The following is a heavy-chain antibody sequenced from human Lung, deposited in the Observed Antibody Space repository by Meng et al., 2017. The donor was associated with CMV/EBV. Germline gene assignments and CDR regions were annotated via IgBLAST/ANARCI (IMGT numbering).Heavy chain of an antibody. Sequence: ASXXVSXKASGYTFTGYYMHWVRQAPGQGLEWMGWINPNSGGTNYAQKFQGRVTMTRDTSISTAYMELSRLRSDYTAVYYCAGGLYDFWSGYYYYDMDVLGQGXTVTVSS. CDR2: INPNSGGT. CDR1: GYTFTGYY. D-gene: IGHD3-3*01. CDR3: AGGLYDFWSGYYYYDMDV. J-gene: IGHJ6*02. V-gene: IGHV1-2*02.